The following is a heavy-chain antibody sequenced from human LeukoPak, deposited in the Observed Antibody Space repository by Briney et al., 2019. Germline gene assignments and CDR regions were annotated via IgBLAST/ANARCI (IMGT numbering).Heavy chain of an antibody. CDR3: ARVRAVWFGEFSDYYYGMDV. Sequence: SVKLSCNASGGTFSICAISWVRDPPAQGLEWVGRIIPIFGIANYAQTFQGRVTITTDKSTRTDYLELSSLRAEDTEVYYRARVRAVWFGEFSDYYYGMDVWGQGTTLTVSS. J-gene: IGHJ6*02. CDR1: GGTFSICA. CDR2: IIPIFGIA. D-gene: IGHD3-10*01. V-gene: IGHV1-69*04.